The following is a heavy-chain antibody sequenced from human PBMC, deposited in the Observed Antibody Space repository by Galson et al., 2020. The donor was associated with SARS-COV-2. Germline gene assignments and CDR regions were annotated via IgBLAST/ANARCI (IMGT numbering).Heavy chain of an antibody. D-gene: IGHD5-18*01. Sequence: ASAKVSCTDSGYTFTGYYMHWVRQAPGQGLEWMGWINPNSGGTNYAQKFQGRVTMTRDTSISIAYMELSRLRSDDTAVYYCARDGTAMVTNGCDIWGQGTMVTVAS. CDR2: INPNSGGT. CDR1: GYTFTGYY. J-gene: IGHJ3*02. CDR3: ARDGTAMVTNGCDI. V-gene: IGHV1-2*02.